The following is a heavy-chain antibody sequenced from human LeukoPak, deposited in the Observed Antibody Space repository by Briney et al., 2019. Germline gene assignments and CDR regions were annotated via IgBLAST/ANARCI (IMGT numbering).Heavy chain of an antibody. CDR2: IYYSGST. J-gene: IGHJ4*02. Sequence: SETLSLTCTVSGGSISSHYWSWIRQPPGKGLEWIGYIYYSGSTNYNPSLKSRVTISVDTSKNQFSLKLSSVTAADTAVYYCARGIAVDWGQGTLVTVSS. V-gene: IGHV4-59*11. D-gene: IGHD6-19*01. CDR3: ARGIAVD. CDR1: GGSISSHY.